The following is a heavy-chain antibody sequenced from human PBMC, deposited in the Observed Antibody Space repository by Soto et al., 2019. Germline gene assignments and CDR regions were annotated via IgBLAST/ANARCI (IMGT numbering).Heavy chain of an antibody. CDR3: VRDLRYIAAAGPDYNWFDP. J-gene: IGHJ5*02. CDR2: ISTYNGNT. CDR1: GYTFTSYG. Sequence: GASVKVSCKASGYTFTSYGISWVRQAPGQGQEWIELISTYNGNTNYAQKHQGRVTITTDTSTSTAYMELRSLRSDDTAVYYCVRDLRYIAAAGPDYNWFDPWGQGTLVTVSS. D-gene: IGHD6-13*01. V-gene: IGHV1-18*01.